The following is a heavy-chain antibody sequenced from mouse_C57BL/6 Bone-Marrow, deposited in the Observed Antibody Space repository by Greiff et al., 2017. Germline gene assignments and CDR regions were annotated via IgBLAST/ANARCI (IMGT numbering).Heavy chain of an antibody. CDR1: GYTFTNYW. CDR3: ARLEIYNECG. Sequence: QVQLQQPVAELVKPGASVKLSCKASGYTFTNYWMHLVKQRPGQGLEWIGMIHPNSGSTNYNAKFTSTATLTVDKSSSTAYMQLSSLTSEDSAVYYCARLEIYNECGWGQGTLVTVSA. D-gene: IGHD2-4*01. J-gene: IGHJ3*02. CDR2: IHPNSGST. V-gene: IGHV1-64*01.